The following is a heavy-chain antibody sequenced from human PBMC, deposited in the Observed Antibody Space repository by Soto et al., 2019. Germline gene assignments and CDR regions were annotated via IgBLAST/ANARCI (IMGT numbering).Heavy chain of an antibody. J-gene: IGHJ3*02. CDR1: GFTFSIYA. Sequence: PGGSLRLSCSASGFTFSIYAMHWVRQAPGKGLEYVSSISTNGGSTDYADSVKGRFTISRDNAKNTLYLQMNSLRAEDTAVYYCSSGGIGVGAGRNDAFDIWGQGTMVTVSS. D-gene: IGHD1-26*01. CDR3: SSGGIGVGAGRNDAFDI. V-gene: IGHV3-64*04. CDR2: ISTNGGST.